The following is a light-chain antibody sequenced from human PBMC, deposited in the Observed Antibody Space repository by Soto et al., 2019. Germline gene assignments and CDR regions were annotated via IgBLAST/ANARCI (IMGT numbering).Light chain of an antibody. V-gene: IGKV3-20*01. CDR2: GAS. CDR1: QSVSSSY. J-gene: IGKJ1*01. Sequence: EIVLTQSPGTLSLSPGERATLSCRASQSVSSSYLAWYQQKPGQAPRLLIYGASSRATGIPDRFSGSGSGTDFTLTISRLEPEDFAVYSCQQYGSSLVWTFGQGTKVDIK. CDR3: QQYGSSLVWT.